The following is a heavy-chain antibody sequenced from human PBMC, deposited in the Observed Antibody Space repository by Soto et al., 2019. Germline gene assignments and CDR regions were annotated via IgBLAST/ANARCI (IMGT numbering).Heavy chain of an antibody. CDR2: INHSGST. CDR3: ARGGLADVYCSGGSCPTDSDWYFDL. CDR1: GGSFSGYY. J-gene: IGHJ2*01. Sequence: QVQLQQWGAGLLKHSETLSLTCAVYGGSFSGYYWRWIRQPPGKGLEWMGEINHSGSTNYNPSLKRRATISVDTSKNKFSLKLSSVTAAATAVYYCARGGLADVYCSGGSCPTDSDWYFDLWGRGTLVTFSS. V-gene: IGHV4-34*01. D-gene: IGHD2-15*01.